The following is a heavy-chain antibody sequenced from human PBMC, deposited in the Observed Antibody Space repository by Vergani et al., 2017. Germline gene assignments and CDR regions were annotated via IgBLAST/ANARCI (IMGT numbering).Heavy chain of an antibody. Sequence: EVQLVESGGGLVQPGGSLRLSCAASGFTFSSYWMSWVRQAPGKGLEWVANIKQDGSEKYYVDSVKGRFTISRDNAKNSLYLQMNSRRAEDTAVYYCARDVAAAGRYYYYYGMDVWGQGTTVTVSS. J-gene: IGHJ6*02. CDR2: IKQDGSEK. CDR1: GFTFSSYW. CDR3: ARDVAAAGRYYYYYGMDV. D-gene: IGHD6-13*01. V-gene: IGHV3-7*01.